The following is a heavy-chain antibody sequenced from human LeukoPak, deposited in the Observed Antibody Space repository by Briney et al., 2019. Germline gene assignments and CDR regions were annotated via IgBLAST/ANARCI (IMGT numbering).Heavy chain of an antibody. D-gene: IGHD2-2*01. CDR1: GYTFTGYY. CDR2: INPNSGGT. J-gene: IGHJ6*03. Sequence: GASVKVSCKASGYTFTGYYMHWVRQAPGQGLEWMGWINPNSGGTNYAQKFQGRVTMTRDTSISTAYMELSRLRSDDTAVYYCARDFLTGSVVVPPSYYMDVWGKGTTVTVSS. V-gene: IGHV1-2*02. CDR3: ARDFLTGSVVVPPSYYMDV.